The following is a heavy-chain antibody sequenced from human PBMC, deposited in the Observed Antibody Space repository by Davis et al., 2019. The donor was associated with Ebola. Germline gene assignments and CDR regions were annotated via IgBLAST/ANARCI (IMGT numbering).Heavy chain of an antibody. V-gene: IGHV3-53*01. CDR1: GFTVSSNY. J-gene: IGHJ4*02. CDR2: IYSGGST. D-gene: IGHD7-27*01. Sequence: GESLKISCAASGFTVSSNYMSWVRQAPGKGLEWVSVIYSGGSTYYADSVKGRFTISRDNSKDTLYLQMNSLIAEDTGVYYCARRAPYWGTIDYWGQGTLVTVSS. CDR3: ARRAPYWGTIDY.